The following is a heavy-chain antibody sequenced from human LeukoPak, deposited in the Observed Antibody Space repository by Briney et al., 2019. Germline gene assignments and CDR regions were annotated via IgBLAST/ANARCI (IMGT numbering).Heavy chain of an antibody. CDR3: ARTRGDDYGGKSGYYFDY. D-gene: IGHD4-23*01. CDR1: GGSISTYY. V-gene: IGHV4-59*01. Sequence: SETLSLTCTVSGGSISTYYWSWIRQPPGKGLEWIGYISYSGSTTYNPSLKSRITISADTSKNQFSLKLSSVTAADTAVYYCARTRGDDYGGKSGYYFDYWGQGTLVTVSS. J-gene: IGHJ4*02. CDR2: ISYSGST.